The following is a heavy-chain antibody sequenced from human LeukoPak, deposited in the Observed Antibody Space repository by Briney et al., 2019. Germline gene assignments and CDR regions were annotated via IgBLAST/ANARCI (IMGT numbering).Heavy chain of an antibody. CDR1: SGSISSYY. Sequence: PSETLSLTCTVSSGSISSYYWSWIRQPAGKGLEWIGRIYTSGSTNYNPSLKSRVTMSVDTSKNQFSLKLSSVTAADTAVYYCARVARITIFGVVFNWFDPWGQGTLVTVSS. CDR3: ARVARITIFGVVFNWFDP. V-gene: IGHV4-4*07. D-gene: IGHD3-3*01. CDR2: IYTSGST. J-gene: IGHJ5*02.